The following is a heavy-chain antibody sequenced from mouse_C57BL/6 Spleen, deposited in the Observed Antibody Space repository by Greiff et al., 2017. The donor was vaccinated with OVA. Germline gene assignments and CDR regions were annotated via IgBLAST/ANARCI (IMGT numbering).Heavy chain of an antibody. CDR3: ARDDGYYGGYFDV. J-gene: IGHJ1*03. CDR2: IYPGSGST. CDR1: GYTFTSYW. D-gene: IGHD2-3*01. V-gene: IGHV1-55*01. Sequence: VQLQQPGAELVKPGASVKMSCKASGYTFTSYWITWVKQRPGQGLEWIGDIYPGSGSTNYNEKFRSKATLTVDTSSSTAYMQLSSLTSEDSAVYYCARDDGYYGGYFDVWGTGTTVTVSS.